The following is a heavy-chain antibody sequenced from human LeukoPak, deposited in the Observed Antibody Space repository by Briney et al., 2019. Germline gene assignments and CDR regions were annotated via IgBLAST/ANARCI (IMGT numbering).Heavy chain of an antibody. CDR2: ISISSSGYI. CDR3: ASSRYEGGTFDI. V-gene: IGHV3-21*01. Sequence: GGSLRSSWQASGFPFISISMNWVRQAPGKGLKLVSYISISSSGYIYYADSVKGRFTISRDNAKNSLYLQMNSLRAEDTAVYYCASSRYEGGTFDIWGQGTLVTVSS. J-gene: IGHJ3*02. D-gene: IGHD3-16*01. CDR1: GFPFISIS.